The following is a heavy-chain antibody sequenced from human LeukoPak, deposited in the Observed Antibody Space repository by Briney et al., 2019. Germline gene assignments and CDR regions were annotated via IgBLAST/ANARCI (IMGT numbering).Heavy chain of an antibody. CDR1: GFTFSNYN. D-gene: IGHD6-13*01. J-gene: IGHJ4*02. CDR3: AREEVAAAGTGDFDY. CDR2: ISSSSSTI. Sequence: AGGSLRLSCAASGFTFSNYNMNWVRQAPGKGLEWVSYISSSSSTIYYADSVKGRFTISRDNAKNSLYLQMNSLRDEDTAVYYCAREEVAAAGTGDFDYWGQGTLVTVSS. V-gene: IGHV3-48*02.